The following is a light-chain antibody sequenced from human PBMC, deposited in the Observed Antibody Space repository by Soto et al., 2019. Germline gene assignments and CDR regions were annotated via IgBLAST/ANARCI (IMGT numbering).Light chain of an antibody. CDR2: ENN. V-gene: IGLV1-51*01. J-gene: IGLJ3*02. Sequence: QSVLTQPPSASAAPGQTVTISCSGSSSNIGNNYVSWFQQLTGTAPNLLIHENNKRPSGIPDRFSGSKSGTSATLDITGLQPGDEADYYCGTWDDSLSPGVFGGGTKLTVL. CDR1: SSNIGNNY. CDR3: GTWDDSLSPGV.